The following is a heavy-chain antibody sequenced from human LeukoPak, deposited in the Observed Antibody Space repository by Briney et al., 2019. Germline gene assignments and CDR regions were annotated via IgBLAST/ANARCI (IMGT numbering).Heavy chain of an antibody. CDR3: ARDLALCSSGWYLYFQH. V-gene: IGHV1-2*02. Sequence: ASVKVSCKASGYTFTSYYMHWVRQAPRQGLEWMGWINPNSGGTNYAQKFQGRVTMTRDTSISTAYMELSRLRSDDTAVYYCARDLALCSSGWYLYFQHWGQGTLVTVSS. D-gene: IGHD6-19*01. J-gene: IGHJ1*01. CDR1: GYTFTSYY. CDR2: INPNSGGT.